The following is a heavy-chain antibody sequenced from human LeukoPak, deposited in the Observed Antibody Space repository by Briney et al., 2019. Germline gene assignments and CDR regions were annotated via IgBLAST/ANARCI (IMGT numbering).Heavy chain of an antibody. CDR2: ISSSSSYI. CDR3: ARDFSGSYSAFDI. Sequence: PGGSLRLSCAASGFTFSSYSMNWVRQAPGKGLEWVSSISSSSSYIYYADSVKGRFTISRDNAKNSLYLQMNSLRAEDTAVYYCARDFSGSYSAFDIWGQGTMVTVSS. D-gene: IGHD1-26*01. V-gene: IGHV3-21*01. CDR1: GFTFSSYS. J-gene: IGHJ3*02.